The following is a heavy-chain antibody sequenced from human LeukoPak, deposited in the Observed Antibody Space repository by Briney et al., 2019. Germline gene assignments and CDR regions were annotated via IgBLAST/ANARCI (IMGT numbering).Heavy chain of an antibody. CDR1: GFTFSSYG. CDR3: AKVKAQWLVREYFQH. V-gene: IGHV3-23*01. CDR2: INGGGGST. D-gene: IGHD6-19*01. J-gene: IGHJ1*01. Sequence: GGTLRLSCEASGFTFSSYGMSWVRQAPGKGLEWVSAINGGGGSTYYADSVKGRFTISRDNSKSTLYLQMNSLRAEDTAVYYCAKVKAQWLVREYFQHWGQGTLVTVSS.